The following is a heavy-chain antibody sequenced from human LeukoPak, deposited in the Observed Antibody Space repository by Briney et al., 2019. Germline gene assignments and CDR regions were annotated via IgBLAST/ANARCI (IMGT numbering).Heavy chain of an antibody. CDR3: ARDPPRPSITMVRGFDY. CDR1: GYTFTSYY. V-gene: IGHV1-2*06. CDR2: INPNSGGT. Sequence: ASVKVSCKASGYTFTSYYMHWVRQAPGQGLEWMGRINPNSGGTNYAQKFQGRVTMTRDTSISTAYMELSRLRSDDTAVYYCARDPPRPSITMVRGFDYWGQGTLVTVSS. D-gene: IGHD3-10*01. J-gene: IGHJ4*02.